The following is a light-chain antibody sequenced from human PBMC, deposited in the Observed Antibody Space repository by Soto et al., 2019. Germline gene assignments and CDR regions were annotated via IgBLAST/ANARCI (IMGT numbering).Light chain of an antibody. CDR2: DAS. Sequence: EIVLTQSPATLSLSPGERATLSCRASQSVSIYLAWYQQKRGQAPRLLIYDASNRATGIPARFSGSGSGTXXXXXXXXXXXXDFAVXXXXQRTNWPLTFGGGTKVEIK. V-gene: IGKV3-11*01. CDR1: QSVSIY. J-gene: IGKJ4*01. CDR3: XQRTNWPLT.